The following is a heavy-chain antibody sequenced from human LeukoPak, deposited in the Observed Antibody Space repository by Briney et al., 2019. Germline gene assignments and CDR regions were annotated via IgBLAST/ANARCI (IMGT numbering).Heavy chain of an antibody. D-gene: IGHD3-22*01. CDR2: IWYDGSNK. CDR1: GFTFSNYG. V-gene: IGHV3-33*06. J-gene: IGHJ3*01. Sequence: PGGSLRLSCAASGFTFSNYGMHWVRQAPGKGLEWVAVIWYDGSNKYYADSVKGRFTISRDNSKNTLYLQMHSLRAEDTAVYYCVKEFTPESSGYDAFDVWGQGTMVTVSS. CDR3: VKEFTPESSGYDAFDV.